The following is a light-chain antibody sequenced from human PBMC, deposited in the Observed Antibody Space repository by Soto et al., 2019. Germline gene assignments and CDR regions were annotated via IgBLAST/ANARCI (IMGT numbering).Light chain of an antibody. J-gene: IGLJ2*01. CDR3: SSYTGDSVLL. CDR2: EVT. V-gene: IGLV2-14*01. CDR1: ISDVGGYNY. Sequence: QSVLTQPASVSGSPGQSITISCTGTISDVGGYNYVAWYQQYPGKVPKLLIYEVTSRPSGVSNRFSGSKSGNMASLTISGLQAEDEADYYCSSYTGDSVLLFGGGTKLTVL.